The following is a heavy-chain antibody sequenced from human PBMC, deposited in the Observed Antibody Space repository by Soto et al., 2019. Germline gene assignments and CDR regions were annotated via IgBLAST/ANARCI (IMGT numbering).Heavy chain of an antibody. J-gene: IGHJ4*01. D-gene: IGHD1-1*01. CDR1: GFTFSGHA. V-gene: IGHV3-30*18. CDR2: ISHTTNHQ. CDR3: AKDPDEDQLNPGGTFDD. Sequence: PGGSLRLSCAASGFTFSGHAMHWVRQAPGKGLEWVAYISHTTNHQFYADSVKGRFIISRDNSKNILYLQMNRLRLDDTALYYCAKDPDEDQLNPGGTFDDWGHGTLVTVSS.